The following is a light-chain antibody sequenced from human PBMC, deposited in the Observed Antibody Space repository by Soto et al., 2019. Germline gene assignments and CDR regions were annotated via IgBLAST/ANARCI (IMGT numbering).Light chain of an antibody. Sequence: EIVMTHSPATLSVSPWERATLSSRASQSVSSNLAWYQQKPGQAPRLLIYGASTRATGIPARFSGSGSGTEFTLTISSLQSEDFAVYDCQQYNNFPTFGQGTRLEI. CDR3: QQYNNFPT. J-gene: IGKJ5*01. CDR2: GAS. V-gene: IGKV3-15*01. CDR1: QSVSSN.